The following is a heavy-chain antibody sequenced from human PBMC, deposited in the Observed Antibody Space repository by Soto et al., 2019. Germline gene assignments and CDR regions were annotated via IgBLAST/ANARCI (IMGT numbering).Heavy chain of an antibody. V-gene: IGHV3-30*03. CDR1: GFTFSSYG. J-gene: IGHJ4*02. Sequence: GGSLRLSCAASGFTFSSYGMHWVRQGLGKGLEWVALISYDGSIKCYADSVKGRFTISRDNSKNTLYLQMSSPRAEDTAVYYCAADGYNYWGQGTLVTVSS. CDR3: AADGYNY. D-gene: IGHD5-12*01. CDR2: ISYDGSIK.